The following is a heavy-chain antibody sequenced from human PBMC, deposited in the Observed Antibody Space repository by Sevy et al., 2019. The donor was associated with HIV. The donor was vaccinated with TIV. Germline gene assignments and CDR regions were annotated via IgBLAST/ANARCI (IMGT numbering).Heavy chain of an antibody. CDR3: TTDDRRDGIVVVPFEY. V-gene: IGHV3-15*01. J-gene: IGHJ4*02. CDR1: GFTFSNAW. Sequence: GGSLRLSCAASGFTFSNAWMSWVRQSPGKGLEWVGRIRSKAGGGTTDYATIVKGKFSISRDDSRDILYLQLNSLETADRAVYYCTTDDRRDGIVVVPFEYWGQGTLVTVSS. D-gene: IGHD2-15*01. CDR2: IRSKAGGGTT.